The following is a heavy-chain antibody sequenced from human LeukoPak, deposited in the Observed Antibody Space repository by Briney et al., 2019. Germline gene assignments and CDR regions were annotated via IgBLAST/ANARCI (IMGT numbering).Heavy chain of an antibody. Sequence: GGSLRLSCAASGFAFSSYDMTWVRLTPGKGLEWVSSLSPSGTYIYSADSLKGRFTISRDNAKNSLYLQMNSLRAEDSAVYYCARAMAPPWYFDLWGRGTLVTVSS. J-gene: IGHJ2*01. CDR2: LSPSGTYI. V-gene: IGHV3-21*01. D-gene: IGHD3-10*01. CDR3: ARAMAPPWYFDL. CDR1: GFAFSSYD.